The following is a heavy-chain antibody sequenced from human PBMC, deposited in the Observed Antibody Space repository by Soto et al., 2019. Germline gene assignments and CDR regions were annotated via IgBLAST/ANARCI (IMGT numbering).Heavy chain of an antibody. J-gene: IGHJ6*02. D-gene: IGHD2-21*02. CDR2: ISGSGGST. CDR3: AKDHLCGGDCWGYYGMDV. V-gene: IGHV3-23*01. Sequence: GGSLRLSCAVSGFTFSMYAMSWVRQAPGKGLEWVSAISGSGGSTDYADSVKGRFTISRDNSKNTFYLQMNSLRAEDTAVYYCAKDHLCGGDCWGYYGMDVWGQGTTVTVSS. CDR1: GFTFSMYA.